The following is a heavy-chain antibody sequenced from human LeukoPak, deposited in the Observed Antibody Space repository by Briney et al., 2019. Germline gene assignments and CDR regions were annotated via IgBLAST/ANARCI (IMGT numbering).Heavy chain of an antibody. Sequence: GGSLTLSCSASVFTVSSNYMRWVLQAPGNGLEGVSIIYSGCSTYYADSVNGRFTISRDNFKNTLYLQMTSLRAEDKAVYYCARDRTGQQLISRKEYYYMDVWGKGTTVTISS. CDR2: IYSGCST. D-gene: IGHD4-11*01. CDR1: VFTVSSNY. J-gene: IGHJ6*03. V-gene: IGHV3-66*01. CDR3: ARDRTGQQLISRKEYYYMDV.